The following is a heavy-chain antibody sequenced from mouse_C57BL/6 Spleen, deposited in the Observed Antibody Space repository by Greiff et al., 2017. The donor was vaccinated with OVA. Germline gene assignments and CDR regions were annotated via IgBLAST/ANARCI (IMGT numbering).Heavy chain of an antibody. J-gene: IGHJ2*01. CDR3: ARTPPYYGSSQYYFDY. CDR1: GYTFTSYW. CDR2: IDPSDSYT. D-gene: IGHD1-1*01. Sequence: QVQLQQPGAELVRPGTSVKLSCKASGYTFTSYWMHWVKQRPGQGLEWIGVIDPSDSYTNYNQKFKGKATLTVDTSSSTASMQLSSLTSEDSAVYYCARTPPYYGSSQYYFDYWGQGTTLTVSS. V-gene: IGHV1-59*01.